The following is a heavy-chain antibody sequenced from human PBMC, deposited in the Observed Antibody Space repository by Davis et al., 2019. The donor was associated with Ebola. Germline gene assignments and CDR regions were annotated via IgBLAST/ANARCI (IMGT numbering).Heavy chain of an antibody. D-gene: IGHD6-6*01. CDR2: LYYSGST. Sequence: MPSETLSLTCTVSGDSISSSSSHWGWIRQPPGKGLEWIGSLYYSGSTYYNPSLKSRVTISVDTSKNQFSLKLSSVSAVDTAVYYCASSSGIVRMDVWGQGTTVTVSS. CDR3: ASSSGIVRMDV. J-gene: IGHJ6*02. V-gene: IGHV4-39*01. CDR1: GDSISSSSSH.